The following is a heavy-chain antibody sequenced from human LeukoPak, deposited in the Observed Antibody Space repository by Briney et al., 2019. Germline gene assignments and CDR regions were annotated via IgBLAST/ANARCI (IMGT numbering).Heavy chain of an antibody. J-gene: IGHJ3*02. CDR2: INAGNGNT. CDR3: ARSGLVLRYFDWRGGAFDI. Sequence: GGSLRLSCAASGFTFSDYYMSWIRQAPGQRLEWMGWINAGNGNTKYSQKFQGRVTITRDTSASTAYMELSSLRSEDTAVYYCARSGLVLRYFDWRGGAFDIWGQGTMVTVSS. V-gene: IGHV1/OR15-3*02. CDR1: GFTFSDYY. D-gene: IGHD3-9*01.